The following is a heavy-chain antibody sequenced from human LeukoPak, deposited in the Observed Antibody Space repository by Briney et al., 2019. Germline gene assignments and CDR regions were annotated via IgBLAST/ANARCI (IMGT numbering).Heavy chain of an antibody. CDR1: GFTFSSYS. D-gene: IGHD2-15*01. V-gene: IGHV3-48*01. CDR2: ISSSSTTI. Sequence: PGGSLRLSCAASGFTFSSYSMMWVRQAPGKGLEWVSYISSSSTTIHYADSVKGRFTISRDNAKNSVYLQMNSLRAEDTAIYYCARDSDVHCSGGSCTIFDYWGQGTLVTVSS. CDR3: ARDSDVHCSGGSCTIFDY. J-gene: IGHJ4*02.